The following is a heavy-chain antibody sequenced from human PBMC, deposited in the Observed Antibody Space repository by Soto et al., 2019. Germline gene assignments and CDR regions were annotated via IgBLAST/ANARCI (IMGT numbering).Heavy chain of an antibody. CDR2: INPNSGGT. CDR1: GYTFTGYY. CDR3: ATRSSSGWYDYGMDV. Sequence: ASVKVSCKASGYTFTGYYMHWVRQAPGQGLEWMGWINPNSGGTNYAQKFQGWVTMTRDTSISTAYMELSRLRSDDTAVYYCATRSSSGWYDYGMDVWGQGTTVTVSS. J-gene: IGHJ6*02. V-gene: IGHV1-2*04. D-gene: IGHD6-19*01.